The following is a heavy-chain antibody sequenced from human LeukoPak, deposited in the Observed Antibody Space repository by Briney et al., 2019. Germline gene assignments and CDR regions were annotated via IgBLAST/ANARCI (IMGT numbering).Heavy chain of an antibody. CDR2: IKQDGSEK. V-gene: IGHV3-7*01. CDR3: AREGLLWFGDPIPHDY. Sequence: PGGSLRLSCAASGFTFSSYWMSWVRQAPGKGLEWVANIKQDGSEKYYVDSVKGRFTISRDNAKNSLYLQMNSLRAEDTAVYYCAREGLLWFGDPIPHDYWGQGTLVTVSS. CDR1: GFTFSSYW. D-gene: IGHD3-10*01. J-gene: IGHJ4*02.